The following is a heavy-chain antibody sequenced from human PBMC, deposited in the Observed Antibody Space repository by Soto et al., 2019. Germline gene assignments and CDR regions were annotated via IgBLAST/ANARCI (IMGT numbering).Heavy chain of an antibody. J-gene: IGHJ6*02. Sequence: GASVKVSCKAPGYTFTSYDISWVRQAPGQGLEWMGGIIPIFGTANYAQKFQGRVTITADKSTSTAYMELSSLRSEDTAVYYCARAAPLRYFDWSRMDVWGQGTTVTVSS. D-gene: IGHD3-9*01. CDR1: GYTFTSYD. CDR3: ARAAPLRYFDWSRMDV. V-gene: IGHV1-69*06. CDR2: IIPIFGTA.